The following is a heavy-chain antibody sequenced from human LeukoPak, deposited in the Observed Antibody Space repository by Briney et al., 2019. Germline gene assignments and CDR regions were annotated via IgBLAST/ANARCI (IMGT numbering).Heavy chain of an antibody. J-gene: IGHJ1*01. D-gene: IGHD3-22*01. V-gene: IGHV3-74*01. CDR1: GFTFSSYW. Sequence: PGGSLRLSCAASGFTFSSYWMHWVRQAPGKGLVWVSRIKSDGSTRYADSVEGRFTISRDSAKNTVSLQMNSLRAEDTGVYYCARAPSEIGGYYPEYFRHWGQGTLVTVSP. CDR2: IKSDGST. CDR3: ARAPSEIGGYYPEYFRH.